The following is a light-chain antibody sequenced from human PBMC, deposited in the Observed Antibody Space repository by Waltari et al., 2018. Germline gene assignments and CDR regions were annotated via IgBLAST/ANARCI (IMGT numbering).Light chain of an antibody. J-gene: IGLJ3*02. V-gene: IGLV1-36*01. CDR1: SSNIGNNA. CDR3: AAWDDSLDACV. CDR2: YDD. Sequence: QSVLTQPPSVSEAPRQRVTISCSGSSSNIGNNAVSWYQQLPGKAPKVLIFYDDQRRSGVSDRFSGSKSGTSASLAISGLQSEDEADYYCAAWDDSLDACVFGGGTKLTVL.